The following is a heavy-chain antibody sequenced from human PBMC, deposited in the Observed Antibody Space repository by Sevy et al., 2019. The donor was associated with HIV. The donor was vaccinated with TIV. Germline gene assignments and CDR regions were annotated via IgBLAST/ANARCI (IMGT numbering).Heavy chain of an antibody. V-gene: IGHV3-7*01. CDR1: GFTFSSHW. J-gene: IGHJ6*02. Sequence: GGSLRLSCAASGFTFSSHWMAWVRQAPGKGRDWVANINREGSQKNHGDSVKGEFTSSRDNAKNLRDLQVSSLRPEDTAVYYSAREGYSYDYQTDDGLDAWGQGTTVTVSS. CDR3: AREGYSYDYQTDDGLDA. D-gene: IGHD3-16*01. CDR2: INREGSQK.